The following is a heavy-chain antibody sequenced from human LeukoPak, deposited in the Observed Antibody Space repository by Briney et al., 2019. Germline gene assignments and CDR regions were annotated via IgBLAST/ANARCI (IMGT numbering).Heavy chain of an antibody. J-gene: IGHJ4*02. CDR3: AKYNYDFWSGYPHYFDY. D-gene: IGHD3-3*01. CDR1: GFTFSSYA. V-gene: IGHV3-23*01. Sequence: GGSLRLSCAASGFTFSSYAMSWVRQAPGKGLEWASAISGSGGTTYYADSVKGRFTISRDNSKNTLYLQVNSLRAEDTAVYYCAKYNYDFWSGYPHYFDYWGQGTLVTVSS. CDR2: ISGSGGTT.